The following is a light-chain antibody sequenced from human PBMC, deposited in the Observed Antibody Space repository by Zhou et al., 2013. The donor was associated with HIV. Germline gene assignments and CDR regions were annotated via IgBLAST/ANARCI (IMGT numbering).Light chain of an antibody. CDR2: LGS. V-gene: IGKV2-28*01. Sequence: DIVMTQSPLSLPVTPGEPASISCRSSQSLLHSNGYNYLDWYLQKPGQSPQLLIYLGSNRASGVPDRFSGSGSGTDFTLKISRVEAEDVGVYYCMQALQTPWTFGQGTKVEXK. J-gene: IGKJ1*01. CDR1: QSLLHSNGYNY. CDR3: MQALQTPWT.